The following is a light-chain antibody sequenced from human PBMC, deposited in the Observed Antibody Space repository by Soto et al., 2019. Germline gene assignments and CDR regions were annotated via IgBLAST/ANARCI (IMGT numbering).Light chain of an antibody. CDR3: LQHRSYPFT. CDR2: DAF. J-gene: IGKJ2*01. Sequence: DIQMTQSPSVVSASVGDRVTITCRASQGIGNYLAWFQQRPGEVPKRLIYDAFNLHSGVPSRFSGSGSGTEFTLTFSSLQPEDFATYYCLQHRSYPFTFGQGTKLDI. V-gene: IGKV1-17*03. CDR1: QGIGNY.